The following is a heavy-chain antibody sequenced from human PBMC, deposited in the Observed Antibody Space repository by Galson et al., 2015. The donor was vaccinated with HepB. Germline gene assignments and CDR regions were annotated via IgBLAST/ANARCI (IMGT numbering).Heavy chain of an antibody. CDR3: AKDGQLLWSGGRMDV. CDR2: IRYDGSNK. Sequence: PRLSCAASGFTFSSYGMHWVRQAPGKGLEWVAFIRYDGSNKYYADSVKGRFTISRDNSKNTLYLQMNSLRAEDTAVYYCAKDGQLLWSGGRMDVWGQGTTVTVSS. J-gene: IGHJ6*02. D-gene: IGHD3-10*01. CDR1: GFTFSSYG. V-gene: IGHV3-30*02.